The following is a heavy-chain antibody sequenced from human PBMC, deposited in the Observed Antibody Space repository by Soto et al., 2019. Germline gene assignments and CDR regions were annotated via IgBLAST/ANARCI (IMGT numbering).Heavy chain of an antibody. D-gene: IGHD3-16*01. V-gene: IGHV4-39*01. Sequence: QLQLQESGPGLVKPSETLSLTCIVSGGSISSGAYYWGWVRQPPGKGLEWIGSVSYTGRTYYNPSLRSRTTISIDTSKNQFSLRLTSVTAADTAVYLCARPLYTFPTSYSYSYMDVWGRGTTVTVS. CDR3: ARPLYTFPTSYSYSYMDV. CDR2: VSYTGRT. CDR1: GGSISSGAYY. J-gene: IGHJ6*03.